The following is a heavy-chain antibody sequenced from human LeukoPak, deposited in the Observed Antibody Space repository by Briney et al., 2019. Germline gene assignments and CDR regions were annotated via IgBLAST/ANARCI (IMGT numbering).Heavy chain of an antibody. CDR3: AAGENLLWLRESDY. CDR1: GFTFTSSA. J-gene: IGHJ4*02. Sequence: SVKVSCTVSGFTFTSSAMQWVRQARGQRLEWIGWIDVGSGNTNYAQKFQERVTITRDMSTSTAYMELSSLRSEDTAVYYCAAGENLLWLRESDYWGQGTLVTVSS. D-gene: IGHD3-10*01. V-gene: IGHV1-58*02. CDR2: IDVGSGNT.